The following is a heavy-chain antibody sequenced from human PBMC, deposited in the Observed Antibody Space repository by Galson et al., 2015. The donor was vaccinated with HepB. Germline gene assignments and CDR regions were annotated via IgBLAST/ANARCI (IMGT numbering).Heavy chain of an antibody. Sequence: QSGAEVKKPGESLRISCKASGGTFSSYAISWVLQAPGQGLEWMGGIIPIFGTANYAQKFQGRVTITAGESTSTAYMELSSLRSEDTAVYYCARSNLYYNSSGYYLTDFDYWGQGTLVTVSS. V-gene: IGHV1-69*01. CDR1: GGTFSSYA. CDR2: IIPIFGTA. CDR3: ARSNLYYNSSGYYLTDFDY. J-gene: IGHJ4*02. D-gene: IGHD3-22*01.